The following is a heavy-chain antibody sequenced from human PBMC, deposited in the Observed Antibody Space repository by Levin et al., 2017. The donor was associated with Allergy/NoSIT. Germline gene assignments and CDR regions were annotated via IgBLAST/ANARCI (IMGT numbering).Heavy chain of an antibody. CDR2: ISSDGSNK. J-gene: IGHJ4*02. D-gene: IGHD3-3*01. CDR3: ARARDYDFWSGAYYFDY. V-gene: IGHV3-30*03. CDR1: GFSFSSYG. Sequence: SCAASGFSFSSYGMHWVRQAPGKGLEWVAGISSDGSNKYSADSVKGRFTISRDSSKNMLYLQMNSLRAEDTAVYYCARARDYDFWSGAYYFDYWGQGTLVTVSS.